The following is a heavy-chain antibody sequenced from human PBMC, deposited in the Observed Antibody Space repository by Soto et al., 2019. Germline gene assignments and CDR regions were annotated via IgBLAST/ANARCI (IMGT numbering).Heavy chain of an antibody. D-gene: IGHD5-12*01. V-gene: IGHV1-18*01. CDR2: ISTYSGDT. Sequence: ASVKVSCKASGYTFFTYDISWVRQAPGQGLEWMGWISTYSGDTKYALKFQGRVTMTTDTSTTTAYLELRSLRSDDTAVYYCARHHGPTTSENWFDPWGQGTLVTVSS. CDR3: ARHHGPTTSENWFDP. J-gene: IGHJ5*02. CDR1: GYTFFTYD.